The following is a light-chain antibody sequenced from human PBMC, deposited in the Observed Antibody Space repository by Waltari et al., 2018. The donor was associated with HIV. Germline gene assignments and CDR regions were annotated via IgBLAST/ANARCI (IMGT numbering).Light chain of an antibody. CDR3: QQYYATPVT. J-gene: IGKJ4*01. Sequence: DIVMTQSPDSLSVSLGERATINCRSSQNIFYTPTNKDYLAWYQLKPGQTPKLIIYWASTRESGVPDRLTGSGAATDFTLTITSLQAEDVAVYYCQQYYATPVTFGGGTKVEIK. V-gene: IGKV4-1*01. CDR2: WAS. CDR1: QNIFYTPTNKDY.